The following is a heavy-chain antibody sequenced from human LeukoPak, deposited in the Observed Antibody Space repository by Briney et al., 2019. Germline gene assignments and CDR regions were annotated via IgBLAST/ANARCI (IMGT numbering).Heavy chain of an antibody. CDR1: GFTFSSYW. D-gene: IGHD6-13*01. CDR3: ARELIAAAGTGWCDP. V-gene: IGHV3-7*01. Sequence: GGSLRLSCAASGFTFSSYWMSWVRQAPGKGLEWVAHIKQDGSEKYYVDSGKGRFTISRDNAKNSLYLQMNSLRAEDTAVYYCARELIAAAGTGWCDPWGQGTRVSVFS. CDR2: IKQDGSEK. J-gene: IGHJ5*02.